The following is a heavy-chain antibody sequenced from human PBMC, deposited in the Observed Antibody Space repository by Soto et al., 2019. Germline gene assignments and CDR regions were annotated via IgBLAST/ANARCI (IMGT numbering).Heavy chain of an antibody. CDR2: ISDNSSVI. V-gene: IGHV3-48*02. Sequence: EVQLVESGGGLVQPGGSLRLSCAASGFTFSTYSINWVRQAPGKGLEWISYISDNSSVIYYADAVKGRFTISRDNAKNSLYLQMNSPRDEDTAVYYCARDRDAYCSKGICSGPSFDYWGQGTLVTVSS. D-gene: IGHD2-8*01. CDR3: ARDRDAYCSKGICSGPSFDY. CDR1: GFTFSTYS. J-gene: IGHJ4*02.